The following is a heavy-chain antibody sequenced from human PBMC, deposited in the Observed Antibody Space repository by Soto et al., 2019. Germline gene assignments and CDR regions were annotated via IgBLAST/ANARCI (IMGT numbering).Heavy chain of an antibody. D-gene: IGHD4-17*01. J-gene: IGHJ5*02. CDR2: IYYSGIT. Sequence: SDTLSLTCTVSGGSVSSSYYWAWIRQPPGKGLEWIGTIYYSGITYYNPSLNSRVTISVDTSKNQFSLQLTSVTAADTAVYYCARESGMTTVIDVWGQGTLVTVSS. CDR1: GGSVSSSYY. CDR3: ARESGMTTVIDV. V-gene: IGHV4-39*07.